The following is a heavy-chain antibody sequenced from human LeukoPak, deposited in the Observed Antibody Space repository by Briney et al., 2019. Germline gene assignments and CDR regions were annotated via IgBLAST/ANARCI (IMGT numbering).Heavy chain of an antibody. CDR1: GGSISSSSYY. V-gene: IGHV4-39*01. CDR3: ARHLSGSFSGLDY. J-gene: IGHJ4*02. D-gene: IGHD1-26*01. CDR2: IYYSGST. Sequence: SETLSLTFTVSGGSISSSSYYWGWIRQPPGKGLEWIGSIYYSGSTYYNPSLMSRVTISVDTSKNQFSLKLSSVTAADTAVYYCARHLSGSFSGLDYWGQGTLVTVSS.